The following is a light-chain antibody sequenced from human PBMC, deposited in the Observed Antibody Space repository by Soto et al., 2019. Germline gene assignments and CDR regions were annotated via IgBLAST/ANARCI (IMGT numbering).Light chain of an antibody. CDR3: CSYGGSTTYV. CDR2: TDN. CDR1: SSDVGSYKL. Sequence: QSVLTQPASVSGSPGQSITISCTGTSSDVGSYKLVSWYQQYPGKAPKLIIYTDNKRPPGVSNRFSGSRSSNTASLTISGLQPEDEADYYCCSYGGSTTYVFGTGTKAPS. J-gene: IGLJ1*01. V-gene: IGLV2-23*01.